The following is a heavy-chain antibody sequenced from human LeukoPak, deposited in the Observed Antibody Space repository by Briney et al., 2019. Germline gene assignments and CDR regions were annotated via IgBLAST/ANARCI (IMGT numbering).Heavy chain of an antibody. CDR2: ISGGGGST. J-gene: IGHJ4*02. Sequence: GGSLRLSCVASGFTFDNYAMSWVRQAPGKGLEWVSAISGGGGSTYYASSVKGRFTISRDNSKNTLYLQVNSLRAEDTAVYYCAKASDYGSGSSSYWGQGTLVTVSS. D-gene: IGHD3-10*01. CDR1: GFTFDNYA. CDR3: AKASDYGSGSSSY. V-gene: IGHV3-23*01.